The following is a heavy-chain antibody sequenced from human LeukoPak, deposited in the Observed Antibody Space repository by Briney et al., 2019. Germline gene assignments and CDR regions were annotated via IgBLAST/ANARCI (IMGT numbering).Heavy chain of an antibody. Sequence: GGSLRLSCAASGFTFSSYGMNWVRQAPGKGLEWVSSISSSSSYIYYADSVKGRFTISRDNAKNSLYLQMNSLRAEDTAVYYCAREGYSSSWYYFDYWGQGTLVTVSS. CDR3: AREGYSSSWYYFDY. CDR1: GFTFSSYG. D-gene: IGHD6-13*01. CDR2: ISSSSSYI. J-gene: IGHJ4*02. V-gene: IGHV3-21*01.